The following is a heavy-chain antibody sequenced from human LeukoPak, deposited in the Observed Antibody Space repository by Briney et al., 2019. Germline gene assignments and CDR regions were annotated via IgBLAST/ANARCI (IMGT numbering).Heavy chain of an antibody. V-gene: IGHV3-23*01. CDR3: AHGTMYQLDY. D-gene: IGHD2-2*01. J-gene: IGHJ4*02. Sequence: GGTLRLSCAASGFTFSNIAMSWVRQAPGKGLEWVSGILGLGGASRTYYADSVKGRFTISRDNSKNTLYLQMNSLRAEDTAVYYCAHGTMYQLDYWGQGTLVTVSS. CDR2: ILGLGGASRT. CDR1: GFTFSNIA.